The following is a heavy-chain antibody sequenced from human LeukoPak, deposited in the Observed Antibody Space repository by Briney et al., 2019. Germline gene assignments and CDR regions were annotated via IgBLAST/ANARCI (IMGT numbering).Heavy chain of an antibody. CDR3: AKDLYDFWSGYSYNWFDP. CDR1: GFTFSSYA. CDR2: ISYDGSNK. J-gene: IGHJ5*02. D-gene: IGHD3-3*01. Sequence: PGGSLRLSCAASGFTFSSYAMHWVRQAPGKGLEWVAVISYDGSNKYYADSVKGRFTISRDNSKNTLYLQMNSLRAEDTAVYYCAKDLYDFWSGYSYNWFDPWGQGTLVTVSS. V-gene: IGHV3-30-3*01.